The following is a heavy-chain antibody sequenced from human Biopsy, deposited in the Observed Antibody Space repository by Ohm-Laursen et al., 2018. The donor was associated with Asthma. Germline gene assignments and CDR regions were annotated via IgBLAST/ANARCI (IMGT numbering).Heavy chain of an antibody. D-gene: IGHD6-19*01. CDR3: ARCQVGYSSGWSLLLKKVYYSGMDV. Sequence: ASVKVSCKISGYSLTDLSMHWVRQAPGQGLEWLGGISPIFGSSNYAQRFQGRVTITADIFTRTVYMELSGLRFDDTAIYYCARCQVGYSSGWSLLLKKVYYSGMDVWGQGTAVTVSS. V-gene: IGHV1-24*01. CDR2: ISPIFGSS. CDR1: GYSLTDLS. J-gene: IGHJ6*02.